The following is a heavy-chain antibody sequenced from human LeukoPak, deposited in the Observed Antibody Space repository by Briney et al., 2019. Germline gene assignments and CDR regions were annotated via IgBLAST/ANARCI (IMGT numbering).Heavy chain of an antibody. J-gene: IGHJ4*02. CDR2: INPNSGGT. CDR1: GYTFTGYY. D-gene: IGHD2-21*02. Sequence: ASVKVSCKASGYTFTGYYMHWVRQAPGQGLEWMGWINPNSGGTNYAQKFQGRVTMTRDTSISTAYMELSRLRSDDTAVYYCARVPCGGDCYSVPYYFDYWGQGTLVTVSS. V-gene: IGHV1-2*02. CDR3: ARVPCGGDCYSVPYYFDY.